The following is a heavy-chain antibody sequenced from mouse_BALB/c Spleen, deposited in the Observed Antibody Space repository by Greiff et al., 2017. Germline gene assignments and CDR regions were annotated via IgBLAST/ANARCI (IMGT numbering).Heavy chain of an antibody. CDR1: GFSLSTYGIG. Sequence: QVTLKVSGPGILQPSQTLSLTCSSSGFSLSTYGIGVGWIRQPPGKGLEWLAHIWWNDNKYYNTALKSRLTISKDTSNNQVFLKIASVDTADTAAYYCARIWLGRAMDYWGQGTSVTVSS. J-gene: IGHJ4*01. D-gene: IGHD4-1*01. CDR3: ARIWLGRAMDY. V-gene: IGHV8-11*01. CDR2: IWWNDNK.